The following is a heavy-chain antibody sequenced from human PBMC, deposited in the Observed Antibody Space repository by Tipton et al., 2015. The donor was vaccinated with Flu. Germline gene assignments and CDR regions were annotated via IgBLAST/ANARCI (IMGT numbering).Heavy chain of an antibody. CDR3: ARDASVDSSGWYGLYGMDV. J-gene: IGHJ6*02. D-gene: IGHD6-19*01. CDR1: GGSVSSGSYY. V-gene: IGHV4-61*01. Sequence: TLSLTCTVSGGSVSSGSYYWSWIRQPPGKGLEWIGYIYYSGSTNYNPSLKSRVTISVDTSKNQFSLKLSSVTAADTAVYYCARDASVDSSGWYGLYGMDVWGQGTTVPVSS. CDR2: IYYSGST.